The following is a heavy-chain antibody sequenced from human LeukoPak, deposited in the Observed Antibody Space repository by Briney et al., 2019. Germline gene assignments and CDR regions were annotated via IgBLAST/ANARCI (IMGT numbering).Heavy chain of an antibody. CDR1: GFTFDDYG. CDR2: INWNGGST. V-gene: IGHV3-20*04. CDR3: ARDNGDVVAPLLDV. Sequence: GGSLRLSCAASGFTFDDYGMSWVRQAPGKGLEWVSGINWNGGSTGYADSVKGRFTISRDNAKNSLYLQMNSLRAEDTAVYYCARDNGDVVAPLLDVWGKGTTVTISS. J-gene: IGHJ6*04. D-gene: IGHD2-21*01.